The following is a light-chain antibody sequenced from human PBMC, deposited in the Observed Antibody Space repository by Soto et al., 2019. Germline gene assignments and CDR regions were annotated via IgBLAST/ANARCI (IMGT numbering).Light chain of an antibody. J-gene: IGLJ1*01. CDR3: QSYDSSTYV. V-gene: IGLV6-57*04. Sequence: NFMLTQPHSVSESPGKTVTISCTRSSGSIASNYVQWYQQRPGSAPTTVIYEDNERPSGVPDRFSGSIDRSSNSASLPISGLKTDDQADCYCQSYDSSTYVFGSGTNVTVL. CDR2: EDN. CDR1: SGSIASNY.